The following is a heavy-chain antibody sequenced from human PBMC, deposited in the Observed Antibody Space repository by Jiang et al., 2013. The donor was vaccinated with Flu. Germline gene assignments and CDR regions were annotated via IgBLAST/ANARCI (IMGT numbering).Heavy chain of an antibody. Sequence: GLVKPSETLSSSALSLDLHQWLLLELDPAAPGKRLEWIGYIYYSEGTNYNPSLKSRVTISADTSKSQFSLKLSSVTAADTAVYYCARGAYCSSTSCRYWYFDLWGRGTLVTVSS. CDR3: ARGAYCSSTSCRYWYFDL. J-gene: IGHJ2*01. CDR2: IYYSEGT. D-gene: IGHD2-2*01. CDR1: DLHQWLL. V-gene: IGHV4-59*12.